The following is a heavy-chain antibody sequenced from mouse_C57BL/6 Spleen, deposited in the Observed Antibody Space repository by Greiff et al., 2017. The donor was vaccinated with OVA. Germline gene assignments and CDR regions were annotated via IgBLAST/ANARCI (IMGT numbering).Heavy chain of an antibody. CDR1: GYTFTSYW. CDR3: ARSYYYGSSSFDY. V-gene: IGHV1-55*01. Sequence: QVQLQQPGAELVKPGASVKMSCKASGYTFTSYWITWVKQRPGQGLEWIGDIYPGSGSTNYNEKFKSKATLTVDTSSSTAYMQLSSLTSEDSAVYYCARSYYYGSSSFDYWGQGTSVTVSS. J-gene: IGHJ4*01. CDR2: IYPGSGST. D-gene: IGHD1-1*01.